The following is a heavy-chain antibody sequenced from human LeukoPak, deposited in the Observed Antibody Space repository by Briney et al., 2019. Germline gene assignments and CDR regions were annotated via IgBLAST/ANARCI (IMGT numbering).Heavy chain of an antibody. J-gene: IGHJ5*02. CDR1: GFTFSSYA. Sequence: GGSLRLSCAASGFTFSSYAMHWVRQAPGKGLEWVAVISYDGSNKYYADSVKGRFTVSRDNSNNTMYLQMNSLRADDTVVYYCAKDNDILTGYRHDNWLDPWGQGTLVTVSS. D-gene: IGHD3-9*01. V-gene: IGHV3-30-3*01. CDR3: AKDNDILTGYRHDNWLDP. CDR2: ISYDGSNK.